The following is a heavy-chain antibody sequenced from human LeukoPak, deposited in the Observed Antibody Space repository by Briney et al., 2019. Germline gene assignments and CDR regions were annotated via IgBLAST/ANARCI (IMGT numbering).Heavy chain of an antibody. CDR2: IYYSGST. D-gene: IGHD1-26*01. CDR1: GGSISSGGYY. Sequence: PSQTLSLTCTVSGGSISSGGYYWSWIRQHPGKGLEWIGYIYYSGSTYYNPSLKSRVTISVDTSKNQFSLKLSSVTAADMAVYYCASVFRRVGATQPYYFDYWGQGTLVTVSS. V-gene: IGHV4-31*03. J-gene: IGHJ4*02. CDR3: ASVFRRVGATQPYYFDY.